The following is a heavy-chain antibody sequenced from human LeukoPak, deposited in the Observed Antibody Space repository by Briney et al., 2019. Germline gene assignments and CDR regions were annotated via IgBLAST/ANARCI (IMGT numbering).Heavy chain of an antibody. J-gene: IGHJ4*02. CDR3: ARGSGYCSKTSCYLYHFDS. Sequence: PSETLSLTCTVSGGSITSYYRSWIRQSPGKGLEWIGFMYYSGTTNYNPSLKSRVTISLGMSKNQFSLKLSSVTAADTAVYYCARGSGYCSKTSCYLYHFDSWGQGTLVTVSS. CDR2: MYYSGTT. D-gene: IGHD2-2*01. CDR1: GGSITSYY. V-gene: IGHV4-59*01.